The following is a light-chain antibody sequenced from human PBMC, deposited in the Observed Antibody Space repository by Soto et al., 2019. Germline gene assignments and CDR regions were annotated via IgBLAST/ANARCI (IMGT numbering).Light chain of an antibody. J-gene: IGLJ1*01. CDR1: SSDVGGYNY. CDR3: CSYAGSYPFV. Sequence: QSALTQPRSVSGSPGQSVTISCTGTSSDVGGYNYVSWYQHHPGKAPKLMIYDVDKRPSGVPDRFSGSKSGNTASLTISGLQAEDEADYYCCSYAGSYPFVFGTGTKVTAL. CDR2: DVD. V-gene: IGLV2-11*01.